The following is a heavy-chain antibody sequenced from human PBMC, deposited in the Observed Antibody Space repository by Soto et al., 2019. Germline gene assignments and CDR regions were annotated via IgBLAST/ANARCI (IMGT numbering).Heavy chain of an antibody. V-gene: IGHV3-30-3*01. CDR3: ARDQERFLEWSKRTSYGMDV. Sequence: GGSLRLSCAASGFTFSSYAMHWVRQAPGKGLEWVAVISYDGSNKYYADSVKGRFTISRDNSKNTLYLQMNSLRVEDTAVYYCARDQERFLEWSKRTSYGMDVWGQGTTVTVSS. D-gene: IGHD3-3*01. CDR2: ISYDGSNK. CDR1: GFTFSSYA. J-gene: IGHJ6*02.